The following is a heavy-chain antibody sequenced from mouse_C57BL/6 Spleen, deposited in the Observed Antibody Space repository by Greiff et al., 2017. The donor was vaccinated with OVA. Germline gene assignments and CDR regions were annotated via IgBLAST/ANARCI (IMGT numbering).Heavy chain of an antibody. Sequence: EVNLVESGGGLVKPGGSLKLSCAASGFTFSDYGMHWVRQAPEKGLEWVAYISSGSSTIYYADTVKGRFTISRDNAKNTLFLQMTSLRSEDTAMYYCARSTVVATRYFDVWGTGTTVTVSS. V-gene: IGHV5-17*01. J-gene: IGHJ1*03. CDR2: ISSGSSTI. CDR3: ARSTVVATRYFDV. CDR1: GFTFSDYG. D-gene: IGHD1-1*01.